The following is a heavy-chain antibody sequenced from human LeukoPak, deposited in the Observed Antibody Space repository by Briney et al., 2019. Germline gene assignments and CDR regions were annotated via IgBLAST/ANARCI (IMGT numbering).Heavy chain of an antibody. Sequence: PSETLSLTCAVYGGSFSGYYWSWIRQPPGKGLEWIGEINHSGSTNYNPSLKSRVTISVDTSKNQFSLKLSSVTAADTAVYYCARGGHLFSDYVWGSYRPIDYWGQGTLVTVSS. V-gene: IGHV4-34*01. CDR3: ARGGHLFSDYVWGSYRPIDY. CDR1: GGSFSGYY. CDR2: INHSGST. J-gene: IGHJ4*02. D-gene: IGHD3-16*02.